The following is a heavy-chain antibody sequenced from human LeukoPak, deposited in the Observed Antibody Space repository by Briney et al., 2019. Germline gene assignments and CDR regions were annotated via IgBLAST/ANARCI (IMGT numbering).Heavy chain of an antibody. D-gene: IGHD4-17*01. J-gene: IGHJ4*02. CDR1: GGSISSYY. V-gene: IGHV4-4*07. CDR2: IYYSGST. CDR3: ARTGYGDYPNRYYFDY. Sequence: SETLSLTCTVSGGSISSYYWSWIRQSAGKGLEWIGSIYYSGSTYYNPSLKSRVTISVDTSKNQFSLKLSSVTAADTAVYYCARTGYGDYPNRYYFDYWGQGTLVTVSS.